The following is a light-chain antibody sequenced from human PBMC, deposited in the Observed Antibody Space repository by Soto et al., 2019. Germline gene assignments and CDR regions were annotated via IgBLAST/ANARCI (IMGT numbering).Light chain of an antibody. CDR1: SNEVSVFNY. Sequence: QSALTQPPSVSVSPGQSITISCTETSNEVSVFNYFTWYQQLPGKAPKLMIYDVSNRPSGVSIRFSGSKSGNTGSLTISGLQAEDESDYSCSSYTSRSTLRYVFGAGTKVTVL. CDR3: SSYTSRSTLRYV. CDR2: DVS. V-gene: IGLV2-14*01. J-gene: IGLJ1*01.